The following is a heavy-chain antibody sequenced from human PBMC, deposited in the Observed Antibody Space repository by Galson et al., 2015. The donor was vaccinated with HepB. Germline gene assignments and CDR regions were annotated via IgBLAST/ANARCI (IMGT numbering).Heavy chain of an antibody. D-gene: IGHD6-19*01. CDR2: ISGTGSST. V-gene: IGHV3-48*02. CDR1: GFTFNKYN. Sequence: SLRLSCAASGFTFNKYNMNWVRQAPGKGLEWVSYISGTGSSTYYADSVEGRFTISRDNAKNSLYLQMNSLRDEDTAVYYCARVSTGQFDFWGQGTLVTVSS. J-gene: IGHJ4*02. CDR3: ARVSTGQFDF.